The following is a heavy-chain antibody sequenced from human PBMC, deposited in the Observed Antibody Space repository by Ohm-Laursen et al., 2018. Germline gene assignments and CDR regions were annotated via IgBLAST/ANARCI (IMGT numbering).Heavy chain of an antibody. CDR2: INHSGST. Sequence: SETLSLTCSVSGGSFTGHYWSWIRQPPGKGLEWIGEINHSGSTNYNPSLKSRVTISVDTSKNQFSLKLNSVTAADTAIYYCARGNCSSTNCYKEGFDPWGQGTLVTVSS. D-gene: IGHD2-2*01. CDR1: GGSFTGHY. CDR3: ARGNCSSTNCYKEGFDP. J-gene: IGHJ5*02. V-gene: IGHV4-34*01.